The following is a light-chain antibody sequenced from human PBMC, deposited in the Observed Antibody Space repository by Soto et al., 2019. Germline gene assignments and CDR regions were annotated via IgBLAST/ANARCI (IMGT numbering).Light chain of an antibody. J-gene: IGKJ1*01. CDR3: QQYDTSPWT. Sequence: EIVLTQSPATLSLSPGERATLSCRASQTVSSSLAWYQQKPGQAPRLLIYGGSSRATGIPDRFSGSGSGTDFTLTISRLEPEDFAVYYCQQYDTSPWTFGQGTKVEIK. V-gene: IGKV3-20*01. CDR1: QTVSSS. CDR2: GGS.